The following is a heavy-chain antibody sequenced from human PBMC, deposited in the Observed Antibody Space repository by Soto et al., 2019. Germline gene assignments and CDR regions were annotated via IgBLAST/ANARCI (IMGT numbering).Heavy chain of an antibody. CDR2: AYHSGST. D-gene: IGHD3-10*01. V-gene: IGHV4-4*02. Sequence: QLQLQESGPGLVRPSGTLSLTCAGSGGFTSTNNWWSWVRQPPGKGLEWIGDAYHSGSTEYNPSLKSRVSISVDKSKNQISLKLTSATAADTAVYYCARSPPSSYYGGSGTFDYWGQGTLVTVSS. CDR3: ARSPPSSYYGGSGTFDY. CDR1: GGFTSTNNW. J-gene: IGHJ4*02.